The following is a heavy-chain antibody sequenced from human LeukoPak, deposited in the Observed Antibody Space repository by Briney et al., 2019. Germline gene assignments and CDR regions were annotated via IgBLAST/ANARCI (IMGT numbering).Heavy chain of an antibody. CDR3: ARLWLINYYDSTGYFPF. Sequence: PSETLSLTCADSGDSISSSGYYWGWIRQPPGKGLEWIGSIYYSGSTYYNPSLESRVTISIDTSKNQFSLRLSSVTAADTAVYYCARLWLINYYDSTGYFPFWGQGALVTVSS. CDR2: IYYSGST. J-gene: IGHJ4*02. CDR1: GDSISSSGYY. D-gene: IGHD3-22*01. V-gene: IGHV4-39*01.